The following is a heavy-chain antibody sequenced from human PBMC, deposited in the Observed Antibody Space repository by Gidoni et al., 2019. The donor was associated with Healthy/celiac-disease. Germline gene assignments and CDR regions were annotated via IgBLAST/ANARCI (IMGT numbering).Heavy chain of an antibody. CDR2: IKQDGSEK. V-gene: IGHV3-7*01. Sequence: EVQLVESGGGLVQPGGSLSLSCPASGFTFSSYWMSWVRQAPGKGLEWVANIKQDGSEKYYVDSVKGRFTISRDNAKNSLYLQMNSLRAEDTAVYYCARMTTVTLDAFDIWGQGTMVTVSS. J-gene: IGHJ3*02. D-gene: IGHD4-17*01. CDR1: GFTFSSYW. CDR3: ARMTTVTLDAFDI.